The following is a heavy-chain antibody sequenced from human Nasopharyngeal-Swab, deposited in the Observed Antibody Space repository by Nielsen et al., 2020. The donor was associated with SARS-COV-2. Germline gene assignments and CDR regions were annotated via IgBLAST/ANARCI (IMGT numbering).Heavy chain of an antibody. CDR2: INSDGSST. Sequence: GGSLRLSCAASGFTFSSYWMHWVRQAPGKGLVCVSRINSDGSSTSYADSVKGRFTISRDNAKNTLYLQMNSLRAEDTAVYYCARDSSDWFDPWGQGTLVTVSS. J-gene: IGHJ5*02. V-gene: IGHV3-74*01. D-gene: IGHD6-6*01. CDR3: ARDSSDWFDP. CDR1: GFTFSSYW.